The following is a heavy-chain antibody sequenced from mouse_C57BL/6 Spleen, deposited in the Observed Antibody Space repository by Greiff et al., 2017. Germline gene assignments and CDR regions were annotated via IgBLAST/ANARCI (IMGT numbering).Heavy chain of an antibody. J-gene: IGHJ1*03. D-gene: IGHD1-1*01. Sequence: EVQLVESGEGLVKPGGSLKLSCAASGFTFSSYAMSWVRQTPEKRLEWVAYISSGGDYIYYADTVQGRFTISRDNARNTLYLQMSSLKSEDTAMYYCTRANPLITTVVATGYFDVWGTGTTVTVSS. CDR3: TRANPLITTVVATGYFDV. V-gene: IGHV5-9-1*02. CDR1: GFTFSSYA. CDR2: ISSGGDYI.